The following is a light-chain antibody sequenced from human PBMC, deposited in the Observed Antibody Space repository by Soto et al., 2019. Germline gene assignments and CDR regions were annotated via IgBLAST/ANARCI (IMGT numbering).Light chain of an antibody. V-gene: IGLV1-44*01. CDR1: SSNIGSHT. J-gene: IGLJ3*02. CDR3: AAWDDSLNGWV. Sequence: QSVLTQPPSASGTPGQRVFISCSGSSSNIGSHTVNWYQQLPGTAPKLLIFNTNQRPSGVPDRFSGSKSGTSASLAISGLQSDDEADYYCAAWDDSLNGWVFGGGTKLTVL. CDR2: NTN.